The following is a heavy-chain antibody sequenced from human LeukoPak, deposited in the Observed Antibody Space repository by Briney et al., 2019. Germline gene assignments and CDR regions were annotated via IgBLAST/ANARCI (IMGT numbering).Heavy chain of an antibody. D-gene: IGHD3-3*01. CDR1: GFICNSYE. J-gene: IGHJ5*02. Sequence: GGSLRLSCAASGFICNSYEMNWVRQAPGKGLEWVSYISSSGSPIYYADSVKGRFTISRDNAKISLYLQMNSLRADDTAVYYCAREYNFWSGYHSYNWFDPWGQGTLVTVSS. CDR3: AREYNFWSGYHSYNWFDP. V-gene: IGHV3-48*03. CDR2: ISSSGSPI.